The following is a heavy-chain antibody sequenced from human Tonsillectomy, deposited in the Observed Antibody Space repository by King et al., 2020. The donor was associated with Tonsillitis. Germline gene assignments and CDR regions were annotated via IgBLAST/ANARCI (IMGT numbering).Heavy chain of an antibody. V-gene: IGHV3-49*04. CDR1: GFTSGDYA. CDR3: TREFFVVVPQPDYYMDV. CDR2: MRSKAYGGTT. Sequence: VQLVESGGGLVQPGGSLRLSCTASGFTSGDYAMSWVRQAPGKGLEWVGFMRSKAYGGTTEYAASVKGRFTISRDDSKSIAYLQMNSLKTEDTAVYYCTREFFVVVPQPDYYMDVWGEGTTVTVSS. J-gene: IGHJ6*03. D-gene: IGHD2-2*01.